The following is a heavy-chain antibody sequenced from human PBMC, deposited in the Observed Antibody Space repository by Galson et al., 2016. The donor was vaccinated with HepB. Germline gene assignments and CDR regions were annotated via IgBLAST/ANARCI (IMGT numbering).Heavy chain of an antibody. CDR1: GDSVSSDSTA. D-gene: IGHD3-10*01. Sequence: CAISGDSVSSDSTAWNWIRQSPSRGLEWLGRTYYRSKWYNDYAVSVKSRITINPDTSKNQFSLQLNSVTPEDTAVYYCARDADGSGNYYSGWFDPWGQGTLVTVSS. V-gene: IGHV6-1*01. J-gene: IGHJ5*02. CDR3: ARDADGSGNYYSGWFDP. CDR2: TYYRSKWYN.